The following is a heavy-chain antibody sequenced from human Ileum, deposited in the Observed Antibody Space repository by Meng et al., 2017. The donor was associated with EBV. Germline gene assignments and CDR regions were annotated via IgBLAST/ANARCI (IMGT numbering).Heavy chain of an antibody. CDR2: IYHSGGT. CDR1: GASITESNS. Sequence: QLREPGPGLVKPSGTLSRTCAVSGASITESNSWSWVRQPPGKGLEWIGEIYHSGGTNYNPSLKSRVTISVDKSKNQISLKLNSVTAADTAVYYCARWAFIYSYGFDHWGQGTLVTVSS. V-gene: IGHV4-4*02. J-gene: IGHJ4*02. CDR3: ARWAFIYSYGFDH. D-gene: IGHD5-18*01.